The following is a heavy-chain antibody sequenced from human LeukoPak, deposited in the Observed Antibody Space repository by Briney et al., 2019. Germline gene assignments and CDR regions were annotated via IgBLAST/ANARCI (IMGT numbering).Heavy chain of an antibody. J-gene: IGHJ6*03. CDR1: GFTFGDYA. CDR3: VKDKTSGSYYYMDV. CDR2: ISWNRDSI. Sequence: LAGGSLRLSCVASGFTFGDYAMHWVRHAPGKGLEWVSGISWNRDSIGYADSVKGRFTISRDNAKNSLYLQMNSLRPEDTALYYCVKDKTSGSYYYMDVWGKGTTVTVSS. V-gene: IGHV3-9*01. D-gene: IGHD3-22*01.